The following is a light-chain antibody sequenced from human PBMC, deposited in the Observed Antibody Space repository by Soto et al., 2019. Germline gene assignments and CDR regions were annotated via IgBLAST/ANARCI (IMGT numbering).Light chain of an antibody. J-gene: IGKJ2*01. CDR3: QQYNSS. CDR2: KAS. CDR1: QSISSY. Sequence: DIPMAQSPSSPSASVGDRVTITCRASQSISSYLNWYQQKPGKAPKLLIYKASSLESGVPSRFSGSGSGTEFTLTISSLQPDDFATYYCQQYNSSFGQGTKVDIK. V-gene: IGKV1-5*03.